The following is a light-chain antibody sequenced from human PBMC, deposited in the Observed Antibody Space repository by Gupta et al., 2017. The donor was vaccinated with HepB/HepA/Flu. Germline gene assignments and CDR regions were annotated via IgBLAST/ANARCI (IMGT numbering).Light chain of an antibody. CDR2: WAS. CDR3: QQYERNPWT. CDR1: QGVLYSSNNKNY. J-gene: IGKJ1*01. V-gene: IGKV4-1*01. Sequence: IVMTQSPDSLAVSLGERATINCKSSQGVLYSSNNKNYLAWYQQKPGQPPKLLIYWASTRESGVPDRFSGSGSGTEFTLTISSLQAEDVAVYYCQQYERNPWTFGQGTKVEIK.